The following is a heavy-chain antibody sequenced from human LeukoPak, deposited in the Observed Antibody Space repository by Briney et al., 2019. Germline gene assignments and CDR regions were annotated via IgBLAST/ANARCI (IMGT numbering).Heavy chain of an antibody. D-gene: IGHD2-21*02. CDR3: AREISSDRPTRFDF. CDR1: GFTFNMYW. Sequence: PGGSLRVSCASSGFTFNMYWMTWVRQAPGKGLGWVATIKTDGSQQSYADSVEGRFTVSRENAQNYLYLQMHSLRAEDTAFYYCAREISSDRPTRFDFWGQGTLVIVSS. V-gene: IGHV3-7*01. J-gene: IGHJ4*02. CDR2: IKTDGSQQ.